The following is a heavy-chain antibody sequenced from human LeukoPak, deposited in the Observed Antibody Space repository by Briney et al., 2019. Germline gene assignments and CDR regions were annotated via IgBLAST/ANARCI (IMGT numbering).Heavy chain of an antibody. J-gene: IGHJ3*02. CDR3: ASPTTVTTSAYGAFDI. Sequence: PSETLSLTCTVSGGSISSSSYYWGYIRQPPGKGLELIGIIYYSGCTYYTPSLKRRVTISVDTSKNQFTLNLRSVTAADTAVYYCASPTTVTTSAYGAFDIWGQGTMVTVSA. V-gene: IGHV4-39*01. CDR2: IYYSGCT. D-gene: IGHD4-17*01. CDR1: GGSISSSSYY.